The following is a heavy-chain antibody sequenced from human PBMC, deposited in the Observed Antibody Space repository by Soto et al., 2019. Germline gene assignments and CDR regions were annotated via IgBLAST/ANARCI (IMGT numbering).Heavy chain of an antibody. Sequence: EVQLLESGGGLVQPGGSLRLSCAASGFTFSSYAMSWVRQAPGKGLEWVSAISGSGGSTYYADSVKGRLTISRDNSKTTLYLQMNSLSAEDTAVYYCAKENGYSSSWFEFDYWGQGTLVTVSS. CDR3: AKENGYSSSWFEFDY. J-gene: IGHJ4*02. CDR1: GFTFSSYA. CDR2: ISGSGGST. D-gene: IGHD6-13*01. V-gene: IGHV3-23*01.